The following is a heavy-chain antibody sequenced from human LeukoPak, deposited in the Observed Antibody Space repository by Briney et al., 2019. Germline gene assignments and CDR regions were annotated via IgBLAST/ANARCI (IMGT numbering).Heavy chain of an antibody. V-gene: IGHV1-2*06. CDR1: RYTFTGYY. CDR2: INPNSGGT. D-gene: IGHD1-1*01. Sequence: ASVKVSCKASRYTFTGYYMHWVRPAPGQGREWMGRINPNSGGTNYAQKFQGRVTMTRDTSISTAYMELSRLRSDDTAVYYCARDGHLSYQSIWMFPDYWGQGTRVTVSS. J-gene: IGHJ4*02. CDR3: ARDGHLSYQSIWMFPDY.